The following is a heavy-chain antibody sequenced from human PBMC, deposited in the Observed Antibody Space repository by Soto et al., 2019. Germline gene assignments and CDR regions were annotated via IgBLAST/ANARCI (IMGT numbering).Heavy chain of an antibody. D-gene: IGHD3-9*01. V-gene: IGHV4-59*12. CDR1: GGSISSYC. Sequence: SETRSLTCSVSGGSISSYCWSGSGQPPGKGLEWIGYIYYSGSTNYNPSLKSRVTISVDTSKNQFSPKLSSVTAADTAVYYCAHALRYDILTGYYPLINWGQGTLVTVS. CDR2: IYYSGST. CDR3: AHALRYDILTGYYPLIN. J-gene: IGHJ4*02.